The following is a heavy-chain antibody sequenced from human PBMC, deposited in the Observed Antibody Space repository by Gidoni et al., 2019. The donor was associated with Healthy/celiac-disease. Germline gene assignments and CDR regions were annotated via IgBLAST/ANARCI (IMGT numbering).Heavy chain of an antibody. V-gene: IGHV3-33*01. CDR2: IWYDGSNK. D-gene: IGHD1-26*01. CDR3: ARGRGDISGSYAWDYYYGMDV. CDR1: AFTFSSYG. Sequence: QVQLVESGGGVVQPGRSLRLSCAASAFTFSSYGMHWFRQAPGKGLEWVAVIWYDGSNKYYADSVKGRFTISRDKSKNTLYLQMNSLRAEDTAVYYCARGRGDISGSYAWDYYYGMDVWGQGTTVTVSS. J-gene: IGHJ6*02.